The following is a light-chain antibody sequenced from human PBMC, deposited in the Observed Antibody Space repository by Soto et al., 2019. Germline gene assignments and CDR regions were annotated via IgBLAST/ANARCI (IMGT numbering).Light chain of an antibody. V-gene: IGKV3-15*01. J-gene: IGKJ2*01. CDR2: GAS. Sequence: ESVLTQSPGTVSLSPGERSTLSCMAIKSVSSDLAWYQQKPCQAPRLLVYGASTRATGIPASFSGSGSGTEFTPTISSLQPDDFATYYCQQYNSYSSYTFGQGTKVDIK. CDR1: KSVSSD. CDR3: QQYNSYSSYT.